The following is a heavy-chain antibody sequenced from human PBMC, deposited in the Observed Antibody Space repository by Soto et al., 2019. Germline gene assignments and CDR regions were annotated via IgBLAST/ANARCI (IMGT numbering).Heavy chain of an antibody. J-gene: IGHJ4*02. CDR2: ISYDGSNK. D-gene: IGHD3-10*01. CDR1: GFTFSSYA. Sequence: GGSLRLSCAASGFTFSSYAMHWVRQAPGKGLEWVAVISYDGSNKYYADSVKGRFTISRDNSKNTLYLQMNSLRAEDTAVYYCARDISYGLFDYWGQGTLVTVSS. V-gene: IGHV3-30-3*01. CDR3: ARDISYGLFDY.